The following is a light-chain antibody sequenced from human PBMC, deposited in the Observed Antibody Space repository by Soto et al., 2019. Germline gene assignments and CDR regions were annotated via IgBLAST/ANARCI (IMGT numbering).Light chain of an antibody. CDR3: QQRSNWPLT. V-gene: IGKV3-11*01. CDR1: QSVSSY. CDR2: DAS. J-gene: IGKJ4*01. Sequence: EIVLTQSPATLSLSPGERATLSCRASQSVSSYLAWYQQKPGQAPRLLIYDASNRATGIPARFSGSGSGTGFTLTISRLEPEVFAVYYGQQRSNWPLTFGGGTKVEFK.